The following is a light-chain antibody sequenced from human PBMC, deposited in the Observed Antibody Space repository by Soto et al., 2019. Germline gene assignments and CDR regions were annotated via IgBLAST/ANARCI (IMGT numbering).Light chain of an antibody. J-gene: IGKJ3*01. V-gene: IGKV3-15*01. CDR2: AAS. CDR3: QQYNIWPFT. Sequence: EIVMTQSPATLPVSPGERATLSCRASHAVSSNLAWYQQNPGQAPSLLIYAASTRAAGIPDRFSGSGSGTGFTLTITSLQSEDFAVYYCQQYNIWPFTFGPGTKVDIK. CDR1: HAVSSN.